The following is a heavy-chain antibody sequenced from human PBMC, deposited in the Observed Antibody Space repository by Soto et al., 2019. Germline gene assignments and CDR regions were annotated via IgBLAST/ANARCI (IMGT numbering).Heavy chain of an antibody. CDR3: ARERDILTGYPSNYYYYGMDV. V-gene: IGHV4-61*01. D-gene: IGHD3-9*01. Sequence: XETLSLTFTVSGCSVSSGSYYWSWIRQPPGKGLEWIGYIYYSGSTNYNPSLKSRVTISVDTSKNQFSLKLSSVTAADTAVYYCARERDILTGYPSNYYYYGMDVWGQGTTVTVSS. CDR1: GCSVSSGSYY. CDR2: IYYSGST. J-gene: IGHJ6*02.